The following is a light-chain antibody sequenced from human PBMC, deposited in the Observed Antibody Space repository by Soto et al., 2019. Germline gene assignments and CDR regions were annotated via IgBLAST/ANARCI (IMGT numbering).Light chain of an antibody. CDR1: SSDVGSYNL. V-gene: IGLV2-23*01. J-gene: IGLJ1*01. Sequence: QSVLTQPASVSGSPGQSITISCTGTSSDVGSYNLVSWYQQHPGKAPKPMIYEGSKRPSGVSNRFSGSKSGNTASLTISGLQAEDEADYYCCSYAGSSTWVFGPGTTVTVL. CDR3: CSYAGSSTWV. CDR2: EGS.